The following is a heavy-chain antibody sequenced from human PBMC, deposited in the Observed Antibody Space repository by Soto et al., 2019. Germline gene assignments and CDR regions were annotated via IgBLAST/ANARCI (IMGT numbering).Heavy chain of an antibody. CDR3: ARGGSYGLLGMDV. Sequence: QLQLQESGSGLVKPSQTLSLTCAVSGGSISSGGYSWSWIRQPPGKGLEGIGYIYHSGSTYYNPYIKGRVTISVDRSKNQFSLKLSSVPAADTAVYYCARGGSYGLLGMDVWGQGTTVTVSS. J-gene: IGHJ6*02. D-gene: IGHD1-26*01. CDR2: IYHSGST. CDR1: GGSISSGGYS. V-gene: IGHV4-30-2*01.